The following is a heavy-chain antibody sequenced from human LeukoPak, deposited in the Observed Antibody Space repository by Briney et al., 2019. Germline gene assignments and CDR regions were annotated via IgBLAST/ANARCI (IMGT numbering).Heavy chain of an antibody. CDR3: AGRVSLGPSVAAMDYFDY. D-gene: IGHD5-18*01. V-gene: IGHV5-51*01. Sequence: GESLKISCKGLGYSFTTYWIGWVRQMPGKGLEWMGIIYPGDSDTRYSPSFQGQVTISADKSISTAYLQWSSLKASDTAMYYCAGRVSLGPSVAAMDYFDYWGQGTLVTVSS. CDR1: GYSFTTYW. CDR2: IYPGDSDT. J-gene: IGHJ4*02.